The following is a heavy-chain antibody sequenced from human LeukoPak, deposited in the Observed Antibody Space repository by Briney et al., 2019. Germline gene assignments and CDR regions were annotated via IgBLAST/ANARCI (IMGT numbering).Heavy chain of an antibody. J-gene: IGHJ5*02. CDR3: AREGSWGDFNWFDP. Sequence: SETLSLTCTVSGASISNYYWSWVRQPPGKGLEWIGYIYYSGSTNYNPSLKSRVTISVDTSKNQFSLKLSSVTAADTAVYYCAREGSWGDFNWFDPWGQGTLVTVSS. V-gene: IGHV4-59*12. CDR1: GASISNYY. D-gene: IGHD2-21*02. CDR2: IYYSGST.